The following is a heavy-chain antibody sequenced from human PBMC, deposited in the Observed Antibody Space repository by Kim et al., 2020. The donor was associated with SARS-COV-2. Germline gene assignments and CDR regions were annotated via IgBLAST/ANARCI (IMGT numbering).Heavy chain of an antibody. D-gene: IGHD2-2*01. V-gene: IGHV1-3*01. CDR2: INAGNGNT. Sequence: ASVKVSCKASGYTFTSYAMHWVRQAPGQRLEWMGWINAGNGNTKYSQKFQGRVTITRDTSASTAYMELSSLRSEDTAVYYCARDKGLTKPEIQNYYYYYMDVWGKGTTVTVSS. CDR1: GYTFTSYA. CDR3: ARDKGLTKPEIQNYYYYYMDV. J-gene: IGHJ6*03.